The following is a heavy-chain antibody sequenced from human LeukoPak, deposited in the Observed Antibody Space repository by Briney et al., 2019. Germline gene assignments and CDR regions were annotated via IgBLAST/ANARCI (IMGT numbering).Heavy chain of an antibody. CDR2: ISDIGSI. CDR3: AGHHPRNTVDF. D-gene: IGHD2-8*02. V-gene: IGHV4-59*08. J-gene: IGHJ4*02. CDR1: GGSISSYY. Sequence: SEALSLTCTVSGGSISSYYWSWIRQPPGKGLEWIAYISDIGSINYNPSLKSRVTISLDTSKNQLSLKLRSVTAADTAVYYCAGHHPRNTVDFWGQGTLVTVSS.